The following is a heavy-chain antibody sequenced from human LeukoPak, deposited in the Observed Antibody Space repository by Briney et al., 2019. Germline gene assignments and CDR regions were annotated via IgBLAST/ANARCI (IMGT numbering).Heavy chain of an antibody. J-gene: IGHJ4*02. CDR1: GGSISSSSYY. Sequence: SETLSLTCTVSGGSISSSSYYWSWIRQPPGKGLEWIGEINHSGSTNYNPSLKSRVTMSVDTSKNHFSLYLTSVTAADTAVYYCSRHWYCGGDCYDEYWGQGTLVTVSS. CDR2: INHSGST. V-gene: IGHV4-39*01. D-gene: IGHD2-21*02. CDR3: SRHWYCGGDCYDEY.